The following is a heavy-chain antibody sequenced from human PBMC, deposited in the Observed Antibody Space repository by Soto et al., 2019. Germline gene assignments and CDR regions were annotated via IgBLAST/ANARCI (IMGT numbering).Heavy chain of an antibody. D-gene: IGHD4-17*01. CDR3: ATSRTKTEDFPITVTTLFDY. CDR1: GYSFTSYW. J-gene: IGHJ4*02. V-gene: IGHV5-51*01. Sequence: PGESLKISCKGSGYSFTSYWIGWVRQMPGKGLEWMGIIYPGDSDTRYSPSFQGQVTISADKSISAAYLQWSSLKASDTAMYYCATSRTKTEDFPITVTTLFDYWGQGTLVTVSS. CDR2: IYPGDSDT.